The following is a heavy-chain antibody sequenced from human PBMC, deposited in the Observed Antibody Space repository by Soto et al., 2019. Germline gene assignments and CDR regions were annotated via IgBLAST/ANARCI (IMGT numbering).Heavy chain of an antibody. CDR3: ARAFDDSSGYYGGLGY. Sequence: SETLSLTCIVSGGSIRSGDYYWSWIRQPPGKGLEWIGYIYYTGSTYYNPSLKSRLSISVETSKNQFSLKLSSVTAADTAVYYCARAFDDSSGYYGGLGYWGQGTLVTVSS. CDR1: GGSIRSGDYY. D-gene: IGHD3-22*01. CDR2: IYYTGST. J-gene: IGHJ4*02. V-gene: IGHV4-30-4*01.